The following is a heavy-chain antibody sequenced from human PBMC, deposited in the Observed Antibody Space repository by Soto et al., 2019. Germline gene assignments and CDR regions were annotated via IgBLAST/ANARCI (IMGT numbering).Heavy chain of an antibody. CDR2: INGGGGST. V-gene: IGHV3-23*01. D-gene: IGHD2-21*02. CDR1: GFTFNTYA. CDR3: AKGFIVVVTAIRPDDNFDV. Sequence: EVQLLESGGGLVQPGGSLRLSCAASGFTFNTYAMNWVRQVPGKGLEWVASINGGGGSTYYADSVKGRFTISRDTSKNTMYLQMNSLSAEDTAVYYCAKGFIVVVTAIRPDDNFDVWGQGTMVTVSS. J-gene: IGHJ3*01.